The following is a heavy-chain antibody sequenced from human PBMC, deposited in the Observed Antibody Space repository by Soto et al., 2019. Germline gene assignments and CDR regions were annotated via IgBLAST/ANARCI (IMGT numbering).Heavy chain of an antibody. J-gene: IGHJ6*02. CDR1: GYTFTTYD. V-gene: IGHV1-18*01. D-gene: IGHD2-8*01. Sequence: ASVKVSCKASGYTFTTYDISWVRQAPGQGLEWMGRISTYNGNTNYPQSLQGRLTMTTDTSTTTAYMELRNLRSDDTAVYYCARDPYHVLMVNAPNLYGMDVWGQRTTVTVSS. CDR3: ARDPYHVLMVNAPNLYGMDV. CDR2: ISTYNGNT.